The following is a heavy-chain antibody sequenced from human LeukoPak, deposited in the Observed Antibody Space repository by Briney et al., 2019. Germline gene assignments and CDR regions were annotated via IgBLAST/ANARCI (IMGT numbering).Heavy chain of an antibody. V-gene: IGHV4-39*01. CDR3: ARPGYCTNGVCQYYFDY. CDR2: IYYSGST. Sequence: PSETLSLTCTVSGGSISSSSYYWGWVRQPPGKGLEWLGSIYYSGSTYYNPSLKSRVTISVDTSKNQFSLKLSSVTAADTAVYYCARPGYCTNGVCQYYFDYWGQGTLVTVSS. CDR1: GGSISSSSYY. J-gene: IGHJ4*02. D-gene: IGHD2-8*01.